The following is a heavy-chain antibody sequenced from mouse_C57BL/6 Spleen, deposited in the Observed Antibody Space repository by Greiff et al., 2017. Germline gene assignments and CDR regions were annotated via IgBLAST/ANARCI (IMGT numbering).Heavy chain of an antibody. D-gene: IGHD4-1*01. Sequence: VQLQESGPGLVAPSQSLSITCTVSGFSLTSYGVSWVRQPPGKGLEWLGVIWGDGSTNYHSALISKLGLSKDNSKSQVFLNLNSLQTDNTATYDGAKAGTAYYYAMDYWGQGTSVTVSS. J-gene: IGHJ4*01. CDR1: GFSLTSYG. CDR3: AKAGTAYYYAMDY. CDR2: IWGDGST. V-gene: IGHV2-3*01.